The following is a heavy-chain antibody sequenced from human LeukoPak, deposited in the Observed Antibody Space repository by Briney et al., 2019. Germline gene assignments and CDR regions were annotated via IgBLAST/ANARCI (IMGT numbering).Heavy chain of an antibody. CDR2: ISGHDDRT. CDR3: ARDGGRLQAPESPINDY. CDR1: GYGFHSSG. V-gene: IGHV1-18*01. D-gene: IGHD1-14*01. J-gene: IGHJ4*02. Sequence: GASVKVSFKASGYGFHSSGITWVRQATGHGLEWMGWISGHDDRTEYAQKFQGRVTMSTDKSTSTASMELRRLTYDDTGVYYCARDGGRLQAPESPINDYWGQGTLVTVSS.